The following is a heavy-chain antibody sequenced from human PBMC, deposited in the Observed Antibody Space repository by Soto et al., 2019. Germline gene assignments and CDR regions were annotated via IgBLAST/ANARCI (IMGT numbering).Heavy chain of an antibody. CDR2: VNPNSGGT. CDR1: GYTFTGYY. CDR3: ARPIGYCSSTSCYPGNNWFDP. Sequence: ASVKVSCKASGYTFTGYYMHWVRQAPGQGLEWMGWVNPNSGGTNYAQKFQGRVTMTRDTSISTAYMELSRLRSDDTAVYYCARPIGYCSSTSCYPGNNWFDPWGQGTLVTVSS. J-gene: IGHJ5*02. D-gene: IGHD2-2*01. V-gene: IGHV1-2*02.